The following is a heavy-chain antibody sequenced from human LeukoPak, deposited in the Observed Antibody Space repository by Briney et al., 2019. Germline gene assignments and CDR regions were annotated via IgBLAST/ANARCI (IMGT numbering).Heavy chain of an antibody. J-gene: IGHJ4*02. Sequence: PSETLSLTCTVSGGSISSSYYYWGWIRQPPGKGLEWIGSIYYSGSTYHNPSLKSRVTISVDTSKNQFSLKLSCVTAADTAVYYCARTRWYPDYWGQGTLVTVSS. CDR3: ARTRWYPDY. V-gene: IGHV4-39*01. CDR1: GGSISSSYYY. D-gene: IGHD4-23*01. CDR2: IYYSGST.